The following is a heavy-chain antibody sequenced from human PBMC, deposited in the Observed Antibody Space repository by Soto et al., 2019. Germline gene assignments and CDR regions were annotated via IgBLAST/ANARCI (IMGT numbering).Heavy chain of an antibody. Sequence: SQTLSLTCAISGDSVSSNSAAWNWIRQSPSRGLEWLGRTYYSSKWYNDYAVSVKSRITINPDTSKNQFSLQLNSVTPEDTAVYYCARAHSNYGANYYYYGMDVWGQGTTVTVSS. V-gene: IGHV6-1*01. D-gene: IGHD4-4*01. CDR1: GDSVSSNSAA. CDR3: ARAHSNYGANYYYYGMDV. CDR2: TYYSSKWYN. J-gene: IGHJ6*02.